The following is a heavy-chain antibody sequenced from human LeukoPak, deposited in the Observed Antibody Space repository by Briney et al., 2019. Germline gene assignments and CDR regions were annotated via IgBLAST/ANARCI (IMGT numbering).Heavy chain of an antibody. CDR3: VRGYSFGPYGMDV. J-gene: IGHJ6*02. D-gene: IGHD2-15*01. CDR2: ISDSGGST. V-gene: IGHV3-64D*09. Sequence: GGSLRLSCSASGFPFSSYAMHWVRQTPGKGLEYVSAISDSGGSTYYADSVKGRFTISRDNSKNTLYLQMSSLRAEDTAVYFCVRGYSFGPYGMDVWGQGTTVTVSS. CDR1: GFPFSSYA.